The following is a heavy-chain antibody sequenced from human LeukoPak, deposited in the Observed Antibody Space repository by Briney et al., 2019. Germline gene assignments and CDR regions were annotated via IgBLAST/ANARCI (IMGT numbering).Heavy chain of an antibody. J-gene: IGHJ6*04. CDR2: IKSKTDGGTT. V-gene: IGHV3-15*01. Sequence: PGGSLRLSCAASGFTFSNAWISWVRQAPGKGLEWVGRIKSKTDGGTTDYAAPVKGRFTISRDDSKNTLYLQMNSLRAEDTAVYYCAKDRYCGGGSCYGMDVWGKGTTVTVSS. CDR1: GFTFSNAW. D-gene: IGHD2-15*01. CDR3: AKDRYCGGGSCYGMDV.